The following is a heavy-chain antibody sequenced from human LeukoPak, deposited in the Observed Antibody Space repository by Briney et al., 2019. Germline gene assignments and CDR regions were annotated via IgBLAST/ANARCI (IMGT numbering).Heavy chain of an antibody. J-gene: IGHJ5*02. Sequence: GGSLRLSCAASEFSVGSNYMTWVRQAPGKGLEWVGNIKEDGSEKNYADSVNGRFTTSRDNAKNSLYLQMNSLRVEDTAVYYCARDPPGNYFDGTGYYSWGQGTLVTVSS. CDR3: ARDPPGNYFDGTGYYS. V-gene: IGHV3-7*01. CDR1: EFSVGSNY. D-gene: IGHD3-22*01. CDR2: IKEDGSEK.